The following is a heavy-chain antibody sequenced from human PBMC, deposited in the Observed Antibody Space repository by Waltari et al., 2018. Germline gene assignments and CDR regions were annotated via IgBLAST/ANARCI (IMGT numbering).Heavy chain of an antibody. V-gene: IGHV4-38-2*01. CDR2: IYHSGST. J-gene: IGHJ3*02. CDR1: GYSISSGYS. CDR3: ARQEGPLTAFDI. Sequence: QVQLQESGPGLVKPSETLSLTCAVSGYSISSGYSWGWIRQPPGKGLEWIGSIYHSGSTYYNPSLKSRVTISVDTSKNQFSLKLSSVTAADTAVYYRARQEGPLTAFDIWGQGTMVTVSS.